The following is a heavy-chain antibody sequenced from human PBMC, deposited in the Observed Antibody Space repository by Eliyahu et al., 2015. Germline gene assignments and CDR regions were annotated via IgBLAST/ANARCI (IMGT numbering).Heavy chain of an antibody. CDR1: GFTVXATY. Sequence: EVQLVESEGGLVQPGGSLRLSCAASGFTVXATYMXWVRXAPGKGLEWVSVIYSGGITYYAASVKGRFTISRDDSKNTLYLQMNSLRPEDTAVYYCARGRGRNYYXDMDVWGQGTTVTVSS. CDR3: ARGRGRNYYXDMDV. J-gene: IGHJ6*02. CDR2: IYSGGIT. D-gene: IGHD3-16*01. V-gene: IGHV3-53*04.